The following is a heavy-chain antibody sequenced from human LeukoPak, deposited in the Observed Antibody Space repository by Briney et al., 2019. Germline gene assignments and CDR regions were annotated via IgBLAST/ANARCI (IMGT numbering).Heavy chain of an antibody. Sequence: GGSLRLSCAASGFTFSNYAMSWVRQAPGKGLEWVSAISGSGGSTYYADSMKGRFTISRDNSKNTLYLQMNSLRAEDTAVYYCAILTGDQRGAYWGQGTLVTVSS. CDR1: GFTFSNYA. V-gene: IGHV3-23*01. J-gene: IGHJ4*02. D-gene: IGHD7-27*01. CDR3: AILTGDQRGAY. CDR2: ISGSGGST.